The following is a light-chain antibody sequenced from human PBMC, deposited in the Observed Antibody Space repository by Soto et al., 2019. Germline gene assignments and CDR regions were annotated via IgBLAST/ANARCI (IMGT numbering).Light chain of an antibody. CDR1: QSVSSN. CDR2: GAS. V-gene: IGKV3-15*01. CDR3: QQYNNWPWWT. Sequence: EIVMTQSPATLSVSPGERATLSCRASQSVSSNLAWYQQKPGQAPRLLIYGASTRATGIPARFSGSGSGTEFTLTISSQQSEDFAVYYCQQYNNWPWWTFGQGTKVEIK. J-gene: IGKJ1*01.